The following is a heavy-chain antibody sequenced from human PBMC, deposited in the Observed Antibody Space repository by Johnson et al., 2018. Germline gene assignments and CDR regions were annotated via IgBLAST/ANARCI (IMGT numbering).Heavy chain of an antibody. CDR2: INPSGGST. CDR1: GSTFSTYY. J-gene: IGHJ6*03. V-gene: IGHV1-46*01. D-gene: IGHD2-2*01. CDR3: ARGFCTSTTCSNYYFYYYMDV. Sequence: QVQLVQSGAEVKKPGASVKLSCKASGSTFSTYYMHWVRQAPGQGLEWMGIINPSGGSTTYAQKFQGRVTMTTDTSTSTVYMELSSLRSEDTAVYYCARGFCTSTTCSNYYFYYYMDVWGKGTTVTVSS.